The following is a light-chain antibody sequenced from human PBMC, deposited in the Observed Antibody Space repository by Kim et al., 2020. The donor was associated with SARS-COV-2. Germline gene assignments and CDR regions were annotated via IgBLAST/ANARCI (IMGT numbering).Light chain of an antibody. CDR2: GKN. J-gene: IGLJ1*01. Sequence: GQTVRNTGQGDNLRNYYASWYQQKPGQAPVLVIYGKNNRPSGIPDRFSGSSSGNTASMTITGAQAEDEADYYCNSRDSSGNHLGVFGTGTKVTVL. V-gene: IGLV3-19*01. CDR1: NLRNYY. CDR3: NSRDSSGNHLGV.